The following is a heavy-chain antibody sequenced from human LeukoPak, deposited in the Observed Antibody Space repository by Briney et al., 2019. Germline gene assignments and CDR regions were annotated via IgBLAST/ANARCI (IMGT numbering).Heavy chain of an antibody. Sequence: TSETLSLTCTVSGSGYSISGGFYWGWIRQPPGKGLEWIGRIYHSGRTYYNPSLKSRATISVDTSKNQFPLKLKFVTAADTAVYYCAGQFDSSGSYFYWGQGTLVTVSS. CDR2: IYHSGRT. D-gene: IGHD3-22*01. CDR1: GSGYSISGGFY. V-gene: IGHV4-38-2*02. CDR3: AGQFDSSGSYFY. J-gene: IGHJ4*02.